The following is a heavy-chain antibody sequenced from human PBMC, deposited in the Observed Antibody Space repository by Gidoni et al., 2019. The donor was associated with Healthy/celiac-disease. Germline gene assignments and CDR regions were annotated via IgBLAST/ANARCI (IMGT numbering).Heavy chain of an antibody. D-gene: IGHD1-7*01. CDR3: ATAHWTYEYFNDY. J-gene: IGHJ4*02. CDR1: GVSCSSYS. CDR2: TISSCIYI. V-gene: IGHV3-21*01. Sequence: EVQLVEAGGGLVKPGGSMRLSWAASGVSCSSYSMNWFRQAPGKGLEWFSSTISSCIYIYFAYSVKGRFTISRDNAKNSLYLQMNSLRAEGTAVYYCATAHWTYEYFNDYWGQGTLVTVSS.